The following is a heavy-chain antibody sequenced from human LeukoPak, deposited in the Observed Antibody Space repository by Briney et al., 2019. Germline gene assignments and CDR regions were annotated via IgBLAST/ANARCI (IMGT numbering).Heavy chain of an antibody. CDR2: INWNSGSS. CDR1: GFTFDDYG. Sequence: GGSLRLSCAASGFTFDDYGMSWVRQAPGQGLEWVSGINWNSGSSGYAYSVKGRFTISRDNTTNSLYLQMNSLRDEDAYLYECASGGIYNRAAFDFWGERTLVTVSS. D-gene: IGHD1-26*01. V-gene: IGHV3-20*01. CDR3: ASGGIYNRAAFDF. J-gene: IGHJ4*02.